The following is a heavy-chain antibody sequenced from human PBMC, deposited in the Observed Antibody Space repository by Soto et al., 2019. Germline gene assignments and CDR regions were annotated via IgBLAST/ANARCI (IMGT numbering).Heavy chain of an antibody. Sequence: EVQLVESGGGLIQPGGSLRLSCAASGFTVSSNYMSWVRQAPGKGLEWVSVIYSGGSTYYADSVKGRFTISRDNSKNTLYLQMNSLRAEGKGGEYCGSGSSSWDGDGFDIWGQGTIGNGSS. CDR1: GFTVSSNY. V-gene: IGHV3-53*01. D-gene: IGHD6-13*01. CDR3: GSGSSSWDGDGFDI. J-gene: IGHJ3*02. CDR2: IYSGGST.